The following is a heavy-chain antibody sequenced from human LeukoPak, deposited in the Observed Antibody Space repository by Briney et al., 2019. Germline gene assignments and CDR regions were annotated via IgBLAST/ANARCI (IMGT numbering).Heavy chain of an antibody. Sequence: SETLSLTCTVSGGSISSSSYYWGWIRQPPGKGLEWIGSIYYSGSTYYNPSLKSRVTISVDTSKNQFSLKLSSVTAADTAVYCCARLDYSNYLGYYYYYMDVWGKGTTVTVSS. V-gene: IGHV4-39*01. CDR3: ARLDYSNYLGYYYYYMDV. D-gene: IGHD4-11*01. CDR1: GGSISSSSYY. J-gene: IGHJ6*03. CDR2: IYYSGST.